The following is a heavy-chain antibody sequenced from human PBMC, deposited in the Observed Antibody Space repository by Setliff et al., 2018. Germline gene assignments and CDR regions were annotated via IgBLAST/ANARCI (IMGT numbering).Heavy chain of an antibody. J-gene: IGHJ4*02. D-gene: IGHD3-3*01. CDR2: IIPILETT. Sequence: ASVKVSCKVSGGAFSNYGLSWVRQAPGQGFLWMGRIIPILETTNYAQNFQGRVSITADESTRTAYMELSSLTFEDTAVYYCARWNGSGYFYYWGQGTWVTVSS. V-gene: IGHV1-69*11. CDR1: GGAFSNYG. CDR3: ARWNGSGYFYY.